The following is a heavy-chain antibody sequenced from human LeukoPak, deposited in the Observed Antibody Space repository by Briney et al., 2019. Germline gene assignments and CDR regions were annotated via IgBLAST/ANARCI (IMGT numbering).Heavy chain of an antibody. V-gene: IGHV3-30*02. CDR3: ARGLVYDSSGYNDY. CDR2: IWYDGGNK. D-gene: IGHD3-22*01. CDR1: GFTFSSFG. J-gene: IGHJ4*02. Sequence: GGSLRLSCAASGFTFSSFGMHWVRQAPGKGLEWVAIIWYDGGNKYYADSVKGRFTISRDNSKNTLYLQMNSLRAEDTAVYYCARGLVYDSSGYNDYWGQGTLVTVSS.